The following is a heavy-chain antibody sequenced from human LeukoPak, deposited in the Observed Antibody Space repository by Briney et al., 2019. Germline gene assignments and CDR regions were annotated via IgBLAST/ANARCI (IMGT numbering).Heavy chain of an antibody. J-gene: IGHJ4*02. V-gene: IGHV7-4-1*02. D-gene: IGHD4-17*01. CDR3: ARSNNDGDYLGVGFDY. Sequence: ASVKVSCKASGYTFSSYAMNWVRQAPGQGLEWMGWINTNTGNPTYAQGFTGRFVFSLDTSVSTAYLQISSLRAEDTAVYYCARSNNDGDYLGVGFDYWGQGTLVTVSS. CDR2: INTNTGNP. CDR1: GYTFSSYA.